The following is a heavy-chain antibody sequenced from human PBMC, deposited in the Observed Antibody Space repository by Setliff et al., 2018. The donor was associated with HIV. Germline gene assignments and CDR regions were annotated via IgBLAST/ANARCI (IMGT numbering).Heavy chain of an antibody. CDR2: IHHSGGT. V-gene: IGHV4-59*08. D-gene: IGHD5-12*01. Sequence: PSETLSLTCAVYGGSISGHYWTWIRQPPGKGLEWIGYIHHSGGTQYNPSLMSRLTMSVDTSKKHFSLRLTSVTAADTAVYFCARGVIETDYDYVDIYYYNYMDVWGKGTTVTVSS. CDR3: ARGVIETDYDYVDIYYYNYMDV. CDR1: GGSISGHY. J-gene: IGHJ6*03.